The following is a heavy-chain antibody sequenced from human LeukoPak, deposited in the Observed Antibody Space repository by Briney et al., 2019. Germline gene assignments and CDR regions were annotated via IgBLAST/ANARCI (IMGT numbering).Heavy chain of an antibody. D-gene: IGHD3-9*01. J-gene: IGHJ5*02. CDR2: ISAYNGNT. V-gene: IGHV1-18*01. CDR1: GYTFTSYG. Sequence: GASVKVTCKASGYTFTSYGISWVRQAPGQGLEWMGWISAYNGNTNYAQKLQGRVTMTTDTSTSTAYMELRSLRSDDTAVYYCARLRYFDWLPLHNWFDPWGQGTLVTVSS. CDR3: ARLRYFDWLPLHNWFDP.